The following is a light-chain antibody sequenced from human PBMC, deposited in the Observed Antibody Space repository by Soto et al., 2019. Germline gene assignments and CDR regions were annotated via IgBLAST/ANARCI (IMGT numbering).Light chain of an antibody. Sequence: QPVLTQSSSASASLGSSVKLTCTLSSGHSSYIIAWHQQQPGKAPRYSMNLEGSGTYNKGSGVPDRFSGSSSGADRYLTISNLQFEDEADYYCETWDSNTRVFGTGTKLTVL. J-gene: IGLJ1*01. V-gene: IGLV4-60*02. CDR1: SGHSSYI. CDR3: ETWDSNTRV. CDR2: LEGSGTY.